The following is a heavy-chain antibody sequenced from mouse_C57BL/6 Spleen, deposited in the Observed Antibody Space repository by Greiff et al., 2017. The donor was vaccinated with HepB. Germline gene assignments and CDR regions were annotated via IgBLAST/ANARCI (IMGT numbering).Heavy chain of an antibody. CDR2: IDPETGDT. J-gene: IGHJ3*01. V-gene: IGHV14-4*01. CDR3: TAYYSNPAWLAY. Sequence: EVQLQQSGAELVRPGASVKLSCTASGFNIKDDYLHWVKQRPEQGLEWIGWIDPETGDTEYASKFQGKATITADTSSNTAYLQLSSLTSADTAVYYCTAYYSNPAWLAYWGQGTLVTVAA. CDR1: GFNIKDDY. D-gene: IGHD2-5*01.